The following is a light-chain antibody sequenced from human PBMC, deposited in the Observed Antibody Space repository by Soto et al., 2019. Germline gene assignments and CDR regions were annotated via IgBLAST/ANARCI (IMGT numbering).Light chain of an antibody. CDR2: EVS. Sequence: QSVLTQPASVSGSPGQSITISCTGTSSDVGGYNYVSWYQQHPGKAPKLMIYEVSNRPSGVSNRFSGSKSGNTASLTISGLQAEEEADYYGSSYTSSSTYVFGTGTKVTVL. CDR1: SSDVGGYNY. CDR3: SSYTSSSTYV. V-gene: IGLV2-14*01. J-gene: IGLJ1*01.